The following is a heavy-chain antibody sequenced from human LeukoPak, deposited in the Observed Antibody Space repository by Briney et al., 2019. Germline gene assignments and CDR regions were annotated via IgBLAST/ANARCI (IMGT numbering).Heavy chain of an antibody. J-gene: IGHJ5*02. CDR3: VGIDYGDQNWFDP. Sequence: GSLRLSCAASGFTFSSYAMSWVRQPPGKGLEWIGEINHSGSTNYNPSLKSRVTISVDTSKNQFSLKLSSVTAADTAVYYCVGIDYGDQNWFDPWGQGTLVTVSS. V-gene: IGHV4-34*08. D-gene: IGHD4-17*01. CDR1: GFTFSSYA. CDR2: INHSGST.